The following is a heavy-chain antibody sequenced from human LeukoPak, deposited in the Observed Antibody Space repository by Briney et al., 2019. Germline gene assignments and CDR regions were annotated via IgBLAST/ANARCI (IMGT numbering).Heavy chain of an antibody. CDR1: GFSLSTSGMR. Sequence: SDPALVKPTQTLTLTCTFSGFSLSTSGMRVSWIRQPPGKALEWLARIDWDDDKFYSTSLKTRLTISKDTSKNQVVLTMTNMDPVDTATYYCARNHGLYGSGSYLFDYWGQGTLVTVSS. V-gene: IGHV2-70*04. J-gene: IGHJ4*02. CDR2: IDWDDDK. D-gene: IGHD3-10*01. CDR3: ARNHGLYGSGSYLFDY.